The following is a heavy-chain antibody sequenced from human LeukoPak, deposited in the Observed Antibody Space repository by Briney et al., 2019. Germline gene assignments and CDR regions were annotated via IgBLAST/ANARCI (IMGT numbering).Heavy chain of an antibody. CDR1: GGSISSGGYS. D-gene: IGHD5-18*01. Sequence: SETLSLTCAVSGGSISSGGYSWSWIRQPPGKGLEWIGYIYHSGSTYYNPSLKSRVTISVDRSKNQFSLKLSSVTAADTAVYYCARERVGGYKTIRHAFDIWGQGTMVTVSS. J-gene: IGHJ3*02. V-gene: IGHV4-30-2*01. CDR3: ARERVGGYKTIRHAFDI. CDR2: IYHSGST.